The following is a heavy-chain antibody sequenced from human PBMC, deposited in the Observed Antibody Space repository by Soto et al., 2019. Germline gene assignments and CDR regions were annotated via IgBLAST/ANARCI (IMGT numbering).Heavy chain of an antibody. CDR2: ISAYNGNT. V-gene: IGHV1-18*04. D-gene: IGHD3-3*01. Sequence: APVKVSCKASGYTFTSYGISWVRQAPGQGLEWMGWISAYNGNTNYAQKLQGRVTMTTDTSTSTAYMELRSLRSDDTAVYYCARDTDYDFWSRYQVPPPYYYYGMDVWGQGTTVTVSS. CDR1: GYTFTSYG. CDR3: ARDTDYDFWSRYQVPPPYYYYGMDV. J-gene: IGHJ6*02.